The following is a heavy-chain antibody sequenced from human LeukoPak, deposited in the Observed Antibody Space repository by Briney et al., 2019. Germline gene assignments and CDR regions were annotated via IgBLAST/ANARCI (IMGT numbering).Heavy chain of an antibody. CDR3: AREETTVTPGDY. CDR1: GFTVSSNY. V-gene: IGHV3-66*01. CDR2: MYSTGDT. Sequence: GRSLRLSCAASGFTVSSNYMSWVRQAPGKGLEWVSVMYSTGDTYYVDSVKGRFTISRDNSKNTLYLQMNSLRVEDTAVYYCAREETTVTPGDYWGQGTLVTVSS. D-gene: IGHD4-17*01. J-gene: IGHJ4*02.